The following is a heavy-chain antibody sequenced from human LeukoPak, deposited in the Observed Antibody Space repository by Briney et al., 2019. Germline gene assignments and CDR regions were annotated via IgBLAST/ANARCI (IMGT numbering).Heavy chain of an antibody. Sequence: GGSLRLSCAASGFTFSNAWMSWVRQAPGKGLEWVGRIKSTSDGGTIDYAAPVKGRFTISRDNAKNSLYLQMNSLRAEDTAVYYCAREGGLGIAAAQKPFDYWGQGTLVTVSS. CDR2: IKSTSDGGTI. J-gene: IGHJ4*02. CDR3: AREGGLGIAAAQKPFDY. CDR1: GFTFSNAW. V-gene: IGHV3-15*01. D-gene: IGHD6-13*01.